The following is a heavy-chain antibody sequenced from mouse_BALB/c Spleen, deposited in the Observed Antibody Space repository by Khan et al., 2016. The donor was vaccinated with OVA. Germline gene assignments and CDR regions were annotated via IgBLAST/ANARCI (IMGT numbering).Heavy chain of an antibody. CDR2: IWSDEST. V-gene: IGHV2-6-1*01. CDR1: GFSLTNYG. Sequence: QVRLQQSGPGLVAPSQSLSITCTISGFSLTNYGVHWVRQPPGKGLEWLVVIWSDESTTYNSALKSRLTISKDNSKSHVFLKMNSLQTDDTAMYFCARQPYYHYNIMDYWGQGTSVTVSS. D-gene: IGHD2-10*01. CDR3: ARQPYYHYNIMDY. J-gene: IGHJ4*01.